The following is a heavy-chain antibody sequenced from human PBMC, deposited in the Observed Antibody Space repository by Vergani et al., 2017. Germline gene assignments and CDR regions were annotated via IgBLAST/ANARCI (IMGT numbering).Heavy chain of an antibody. D-gene: IGHD1-26*01. Sequence: EVQLLESGGGLVQPGGSLRLSCAASGFTFSNYAMSWVRQAPGKGLELGSAISGSGGNTYYTDSVKGRFTISRDNSEDTLYLQMNSLRAEDTALYYCARAFLKWESRGWCDPWGQGTLVTVSS. V-gene: IGHV3-23*01. CDR2: ISGSGGNT. J-gene: IGHJ5*02. CDR3: ARAFLKWESRGWCDP. CDR1: GFTFSNYA.